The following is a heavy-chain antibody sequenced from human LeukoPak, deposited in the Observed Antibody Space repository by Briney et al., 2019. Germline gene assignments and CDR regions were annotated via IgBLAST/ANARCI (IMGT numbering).Heavy chain of an antibody. D-gene: IGHD3-16*02. CDR3: ARADYDYVWGSYRQITFDY. J-gene: IGHJ4*02. CDR2: IYYSGST. Sequence: SETLSLTCTVTGGSISSYYWSWIRQPPGQALDWIGFIYYSGSTNYNPSLKSRVTISVDTSKNQFSLKLSSVTAADTAVYYCARADYDYVWGSYRQITFDYWGQGTLVTVSS. CDR1: GGSISSYY. V-gene: IGHV4-59*01.